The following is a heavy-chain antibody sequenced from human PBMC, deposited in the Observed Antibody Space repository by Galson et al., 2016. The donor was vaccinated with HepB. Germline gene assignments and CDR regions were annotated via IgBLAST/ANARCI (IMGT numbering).Heavy chain of an antibody. J-gene: IGHJ3*02. D-gene: IGHD1-7*01. Sequence: CAISGDSVSSNTAAWNWIRQSPSRGLEWLGRTYYRSKWYNDYAVSVKSRITINPDTSKNQFSLQLNSVTPEDTAVYYCVSGETGTARIRAFDMWGQVTMVTVSS. V-gene: IGHV6-1*01. CDR1: GDSVSSNTAA. CDR3: VSGETGTARIRAFDM. CDR2: TYYRSKWYN.